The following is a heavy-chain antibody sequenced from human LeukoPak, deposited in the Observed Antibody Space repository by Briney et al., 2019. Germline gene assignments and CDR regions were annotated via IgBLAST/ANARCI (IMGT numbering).Heavy chain of an antibody. CDR3: ATLNYDFWSGKPYHFDP. CDR1: GYTLTELS. CDR2: LDPEDGET. Sequence: AXVKVSCKVSGYTLTELSMHWVRQAPGKGLEWMGGLDPEDGETIYAQKFQGRVTMTEDTSTDTAYMELSSLRSEDTAVYYCATLNYDFWSGKPYHFDPWGQGTLVTVSS. D-gene: IGHD3-3*01. J-gene: IGHJ5*02. V-gene: IGHV1-24*01.